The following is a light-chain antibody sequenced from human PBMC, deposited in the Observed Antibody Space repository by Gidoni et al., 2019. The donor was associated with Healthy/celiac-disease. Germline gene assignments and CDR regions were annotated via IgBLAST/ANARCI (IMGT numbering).Light chain of an antibody. V-gene: IGKV2-28*01. CDR2: LGS. Sequence: DIVMTQSPISLPVTPGEPASISCRSSQSLLHSNGYNYFDWYLQKPGQSPQLLIYLGSNLASGVPDRFSGSGSGTDFTLKISRVEAEDVGFYYCMQALQTPITFGQGTRLEIK. CDR3: MQALQTPIT. CDR1: QSLLHSNGYNY. J-gene: IGKJ5*01.